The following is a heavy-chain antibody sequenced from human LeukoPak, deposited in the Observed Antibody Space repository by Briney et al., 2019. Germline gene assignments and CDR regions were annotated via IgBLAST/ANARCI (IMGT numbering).Heavy chain of an antibody. CDR2: IKQDGSEK. J-gene: IGHJ4*02. CDR3: ARERTDFDY. CDR1: GFTFSRYW. Sequence: PGGSLRLSCAASGFTFSRYWMTWVRQAPGKGLEWVANIKQDGSEKYYVDSVKGRFTISRDNAKNSLYLQMNSLRAEDTAVYYCARERTDFDYWGQGTLVTVSS. V-gene: IGHV3-7*01.